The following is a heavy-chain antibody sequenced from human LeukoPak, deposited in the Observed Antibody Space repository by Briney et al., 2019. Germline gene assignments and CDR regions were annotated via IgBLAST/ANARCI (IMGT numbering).Heavy chain of an antibody. CDR3: ARSFTMAASWFDP. D-gene: IGHD3-10*01. CDR2: IKQDGSEK. J-gene: IGHJ5*02. V-gene: IGHV3-7*01. Sequence: GGSLRLSCAASGFTFSSYWMSWVRQAPGKGLEWVANIKQDGSEKYYVDSVKGRFTISRDNAKNSLYLQMNSLRAEDTAVYYCARSFTMAASWFDPWGKGTLVTVSS. CDR1: GFTFSSYW.